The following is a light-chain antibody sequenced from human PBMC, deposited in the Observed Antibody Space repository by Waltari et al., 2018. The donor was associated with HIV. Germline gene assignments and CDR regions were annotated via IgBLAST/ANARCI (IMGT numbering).Light chain of an antibody. CDR2: GTS. CDR3: HHYNNWRET. CDR1: QSVNSN. V-gene: IGKV3-15*01. J-gene: IGKJ1*01. Sequence: EILMTQSPAPLSLSPGARATLSCRASQSVNSNLAWYQQKPGQTPRLLIYGTSTRATDIPARFSGSGSGTEFTLTISSLQSEDFAVYYCHHYNNWRETFGQGTKVEIK.